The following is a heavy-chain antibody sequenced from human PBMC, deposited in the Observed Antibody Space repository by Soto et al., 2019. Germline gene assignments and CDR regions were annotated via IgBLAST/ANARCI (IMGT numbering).Heavy chain of an antibody. V-gene: IGHV1-18*01. CDR3: ARDWAPLGYCSSTSCYELDY. Sequence: SVKVSCKASGYTFTSYGISWVRQAPGQGLEWMGWISAYNGNTNYAQKLQGRVTMTTDTSTSTAYMELRSLRSDDTAVYYCARDWAPLGYCSSTSCYELDYWGQGTLVTVSS. J-gene: IGHJ4*02. D-gene: IGHD2-2*01. CDR2: ISAYNGNT. CDR1: GYTFTSYG.